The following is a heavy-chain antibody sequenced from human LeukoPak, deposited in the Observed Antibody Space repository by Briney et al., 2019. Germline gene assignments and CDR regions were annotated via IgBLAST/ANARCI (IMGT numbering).Heavy chain of an antibody. Sequence: SETLSLTCTVSGGSISSGDYYWSWIRQPPGKGLEWIGDIYYSGSTYYNPSLKSRVTISVDTSKNQFSLKLSSVTAADTAVYYCARDPEYGDYRYGMDVWGQGTTVTVSS. CDR3: ARDPEYGDYRYGMDV. CDR2: IYYSGST. D-gene: IGHD4-17*01. CDR1: GGSISSGDYY. V-gene: IGHV4-30-4*01. J-gene: IGHJ6*02.